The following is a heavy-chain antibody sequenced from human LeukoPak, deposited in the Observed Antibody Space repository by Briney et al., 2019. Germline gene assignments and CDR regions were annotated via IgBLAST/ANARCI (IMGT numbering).Heavy chain of an antibody. V-gene: IGHV4-59*12. Sequence: SETLSLTCTVSGGSISYYYWSWIRQPPGKGLEWIGWLFYSGSTNYNPSLKSRVTVSVDTAKNQFSLKLSSVTAADTAVYYCARGVGYCSGGSCYSEDNWFDPWGQGTLVTVSS. D-gene: IGHD2-15*01. CDR1: GGSISYYY. J-gene: IGHJ5*02. CDR2: LFYSGST. CDR3: ARGVGYCSGGSCYSEDNWFDP.